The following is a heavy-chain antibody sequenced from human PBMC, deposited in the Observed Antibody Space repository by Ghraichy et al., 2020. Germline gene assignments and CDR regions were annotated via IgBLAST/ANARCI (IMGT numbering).Heavy chain of an antibody. D-gene: IGHD3-3*01. Sequence: SETLSLTCTVSGGSISSSSYYWGWIRQPPGKGLEWIGSIYYSGSTYYNPSLKSRVTISVDTSKNQFSLKLSSVTAADTAVYYCARRQGTYYDFWSGYYKSSPFDYWGQGTLVTVSS. CDR3: ARRQGTYYDFWSGYYKSSPFDY. J-gene: IGHJ4*02. CDR1: GGSISSSSYY. V-gene: IGHV4-39*01. CDR2: IYYSGST.